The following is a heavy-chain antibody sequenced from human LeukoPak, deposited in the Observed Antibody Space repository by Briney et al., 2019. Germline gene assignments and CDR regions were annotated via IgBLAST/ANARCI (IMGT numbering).Heavy chain of an antibody. CDR1: GFTFDDYA. Sequence: PGGSLRLXCAASGFTFDDYAMHWGRQAPGKSLEWVSLISGDGGSTYYADSVKGRFTISRDNSKNSLYLQMNSLRTEDTALYYCAKDMGCSSTSCLIDYWGQGTLVTVSS. D-gene: IGHD2-2*01. CDR2: ISGDGGST. J-gene: IGHJ4*02. V-gene: IGHV3-43*02. CDR3: AKDMGCSSTSCLIDY.